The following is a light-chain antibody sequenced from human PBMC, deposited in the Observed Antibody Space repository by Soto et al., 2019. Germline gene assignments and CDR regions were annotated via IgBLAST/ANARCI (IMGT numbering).Light chain of an antibody. J-gene: IGKJ4*01. V-gene: IGKV3-15*01. Sequence: EIVMTQSPGTLTVSPGERVTLSCRASQSVRSKLAWYQQKPGQAPRLLIYDASTRATGLPARFSGSGSGTDFTLTITSLQSEDVAVYYCQQYHNWPPLTFGGGTKVEI. CDR1: QSVRSK. CDR3: QQYHNWPPLT. CDR2: DAS.